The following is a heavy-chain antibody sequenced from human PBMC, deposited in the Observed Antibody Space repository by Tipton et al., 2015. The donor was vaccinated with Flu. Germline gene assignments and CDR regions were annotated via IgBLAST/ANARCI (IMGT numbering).Heavy chain of an antibody. CDR3: ARLIYYVGDSLSAFGI. D-gene: IGHD3-10*02. V-gene: IGHV5-51*01. CDR2: IYPGDSGS. J-gene: IGHJ3*02. Sequence: VQLVQSGAEVKEPGESLKISCKSSGYSFTSYWIGWVRQMPGKGLEWMGIIYPGDSGSRYSPSFQGQVTMSVDRSLRTAYLQWSSLKASDTAMYYWARLIYYVGDSLSAFGIWGQGTMVTVSS. CDR1: GYSFTSYW.